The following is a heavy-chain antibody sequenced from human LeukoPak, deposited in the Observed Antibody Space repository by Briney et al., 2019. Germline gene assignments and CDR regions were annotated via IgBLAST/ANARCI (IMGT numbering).Heavy chain of an antibody. Sequence: GGPLRLSCAASGFTFSSYAMSWVRQAPGKGLEWVSGISGSGDSTYYADSVKGRFTISRDNSKNTLYLQMNSLRAEDTAVYYCAKSYDFWSGYYGYWGQGTLVTVSS. V-gene: IGHV3-23*01. D-gene: IGHD3-3*01. J-gene: IGHJ4*02. CDR1: GFTFSSYA. CDR2: ISGSGDST. CDR3: AKSYDFWSGYYGY.